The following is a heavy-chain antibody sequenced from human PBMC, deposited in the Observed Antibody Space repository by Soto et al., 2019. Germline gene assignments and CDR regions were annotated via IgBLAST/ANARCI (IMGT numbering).Heavy chain of an antibody. CDR1: GGSFSGYY. Sequence: QVQLQQWGAGLLKPSETLSLTCAVYGGSFSGYYWSWIRQPPGKGLEWIGEINHSGSTNYNPSLKSRVTISVDTSKNQFSLKLSSVTAADTAVYYCARGRIAAAGTGIDYWGQGTLVTVSS. CDR3: ARGRIAAAGTGIDY. CDR2: INHSGST. V-gene: IGHV4-34*01. J-gene: IGHJ4*02. D-gene: IGHD6-13*01.